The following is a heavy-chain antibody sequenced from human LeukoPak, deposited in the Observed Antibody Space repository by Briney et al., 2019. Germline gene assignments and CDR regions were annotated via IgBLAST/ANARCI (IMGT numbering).Heavy chain of an antibody. CDR2: ITSTSSST. D-gene: IGHD3-10*01. J-gene: IGHJ4*02. CDR1: GFTFNGYN. V-gene: IGHV3-48*01. Sequence: WGSLRLSCATSGFTFNGYNMNWVRQAPGKGLECISYITSTSSSTSYADSVKGRFSISRDNSRNTLYLQMNSLRAEDTAVYYCARHLLWFGELSGGFDYWGQGTLVTVSS. CDR3: ARHLLWFGELSGGFDY.